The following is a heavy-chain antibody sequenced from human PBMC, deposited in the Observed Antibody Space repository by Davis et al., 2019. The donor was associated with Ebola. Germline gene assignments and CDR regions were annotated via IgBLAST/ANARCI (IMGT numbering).Heavy chain of an antibody. CDR3: ARAPRITIFWRFDP. CDR2: IYYSGST. CDR1: GGSISSYY. Sequence: MPSETLSLTCTVSGGSISSYYWSWIRQPPGKGLEWIGYIYYSGSTNYNPSLKSRVTISVDTSKNQFSLKLSSVTAADTAVYYCARAPRITIFWRFDPWGQGTLVTVSS. V-gene: IGHV4-59*12. D-gene: IGHD3-3*01. J-gene: IGHJ5*02.